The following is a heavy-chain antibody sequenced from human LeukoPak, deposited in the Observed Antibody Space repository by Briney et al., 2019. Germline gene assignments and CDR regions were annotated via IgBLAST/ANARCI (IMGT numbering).Heavy chain of an antibody. V-gene: IGHV1-69*06. CDR2: IIPIFGTA. Sequence: AAVKVSCKASGGTFSSYAISWVRQAPGQGLEWMGGIIPIFGTANYAQKFQGRVTITADKSTSTAYMELSSLRSEDTAVYYCASAVATIRPFDYWGQGTLVTVSS. D-gene: IGHD5-24*01. J-gene: IGHJ4*02. CDR1: GGTFSSYA. CDR3: ASAVATIRPFDY.